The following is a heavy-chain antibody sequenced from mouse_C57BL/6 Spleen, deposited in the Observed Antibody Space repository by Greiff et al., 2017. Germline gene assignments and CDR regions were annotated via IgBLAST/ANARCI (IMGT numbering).Heavy chain of an antibody. Sequence: VQLQQSGPELVKPGASVKISCKASGYTFPNYYMNWVKQRHGKSLEWIGDINPNNGGTSYNQKFKGNATLTVDKSSSTAYMELRSRTSEDSAVYYCARRDYYGSTFDYWGQGTTLTVSS. J-gene: IGHJ2*01. V-gene: IGHV1-26*01. CDR1: GYTFPNYY. D-gene: IGHD1-1*01. CDR2: INPNNGGT. CDR3: ARRDYYGSTFDY.